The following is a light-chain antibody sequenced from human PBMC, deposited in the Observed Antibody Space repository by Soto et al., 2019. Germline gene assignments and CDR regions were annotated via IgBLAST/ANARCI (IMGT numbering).Light chain of an antibody. Sequence: DIQIAQSPSSLSASVVDRVTITFQASQDITNYLNWYQQKPGEAPKLLIHDASNLETGVPSRVSGSGFGTDFTFTITSLQPEDIGTYYCQKYDNLPLNFGGGTKVDIK. CDR1: QDITNY. V-gene: IGKV1-33*01. J-gene: IGKJ4*01. CDR3: QKYDNLPLN. CDR2: DAS.